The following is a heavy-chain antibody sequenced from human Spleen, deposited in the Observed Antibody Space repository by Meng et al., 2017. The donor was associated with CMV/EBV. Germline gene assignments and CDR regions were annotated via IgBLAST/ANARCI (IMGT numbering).Heavy chain of an antibody. D-gene: IGHD2-2*01. Sequence: AAAGFTFSSYARSWVRQAPGKGLEWVSSIDGSDGSTYYADSVKGRFTISRDNSKNTLYLQMNSLRAEDTAVYYCAKRPSSRGNWFDPWGQGTLVTVSS. CDR1: GFTFSSYA. J-gene: IGHJ5*02. V-gene: IGHV3-23*01. CDR2: IDGSDGST. CDR3: AKRPSSRGNWFDP.